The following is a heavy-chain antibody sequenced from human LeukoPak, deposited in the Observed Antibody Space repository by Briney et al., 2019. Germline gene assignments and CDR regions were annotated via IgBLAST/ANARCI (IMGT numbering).Heavy chain of an antibody. D-gene: IGHD3-22*01. J-gene: IGHJ6*02. Sequence: SETLSLTCTVSGGSISSCYWSWIRQPPGKGLEWIRYIYYSGSTNYNPSLKSRVTISVDTSKNQFSLKLSSVTAADTAVYYCARGDSSGYYLDYYYYGMDVWGQGTTVTVSS. V-gene: IGHV4-59*01. CDR3: ARGDSSGYYLDYYYYGMDV. CDR2: IYYSGST. CDR1: GGSISSCY.